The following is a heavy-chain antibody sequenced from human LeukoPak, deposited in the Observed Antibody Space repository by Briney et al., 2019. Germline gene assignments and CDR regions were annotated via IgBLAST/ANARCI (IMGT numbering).Heavy chain of an antibody. J-gene: IGHJ4*02. CDR3: ARLQTGYCSGGSCYAFGY. CDR1: GYSFTSYW. D-gene: IGHD2-15*01. CDR2: IYPGDSDT. V-gene: IGHV5-51*01. Sequence: GESLKISCKGSGYSFTSYWIGWVRQMPGKGLEWMGIIYPGDSDTRYSPSFQGQVTISADKSISTAYLQWSSLKASDTAMYYCARLQTGYCSGGSCYAFGYWGQGTLVTVSS.